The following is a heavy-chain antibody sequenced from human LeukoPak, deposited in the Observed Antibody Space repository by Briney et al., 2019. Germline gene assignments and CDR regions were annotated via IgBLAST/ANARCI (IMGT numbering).Heavy chain of an antibody. V-gene: IGHV4-59*01. D-gene: IGHD3-3*01. CDR2: IYYTGST. Sequence: SETLSLTCTVSGGSINTYYWSWIRQPPGPGLEWLGYIYYTGSTKYNPSLKSPVTISVDTSKNQFSLRLNSVTTADTAVYYCARAPYYDIWSGYSDNYFDPWGQGTLVTVSS. CDR1: GGSINTYY. J-gene: IGHJ5*02. CDR3: ARAPYYDIWSGYSDNYFDP.